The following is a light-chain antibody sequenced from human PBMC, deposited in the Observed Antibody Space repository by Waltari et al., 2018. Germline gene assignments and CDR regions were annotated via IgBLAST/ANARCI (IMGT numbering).Light chain of an antibody. J-gene: IGKJ1*01. Sequence: EIVLTQSPGTASLSPGERVTLSCRASQTVGSSSLAWYQQKPGQAPRLVTYRASRRATGIPDRFSGRGSGTDFSLTISRLEPEDFAVYYWQQHGTLPATFGQGTKVEIK. CDR3: QQHGTLPAT. V-gene: IGKV3-20*01. CDR1: QTVGSSS. CDR2: RAS.